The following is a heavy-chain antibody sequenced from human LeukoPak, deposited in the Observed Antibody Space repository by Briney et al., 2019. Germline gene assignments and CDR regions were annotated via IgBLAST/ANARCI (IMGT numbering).Heavy chain of an antibody. CDR1: SGSFIGFH. Sequence: SETQSLTCAVYSGSFIGFHWNWIRQPPGKGLEWIADINHSGSNNYNPSLKSRVPISLDTSKKQFSLELSSVTAADTAVYYCARMATGTIYYYYYYYMDVWGKGTTVTVSS. V-gene: IGHV4-34*01. J-gene: IGHJ6*03. CDR3: ARMATGTIYYYYYYYMDV. CDR2: INHSGSN. D-gene: IGHD1-1*01.